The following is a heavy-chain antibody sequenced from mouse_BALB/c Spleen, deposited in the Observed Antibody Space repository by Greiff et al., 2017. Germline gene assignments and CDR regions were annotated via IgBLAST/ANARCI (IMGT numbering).Heavy chain of an antibody. V-gene: IGHV1S137*01. Sequence: QVQLKESGAELVRPGVSVKISCKGSGYTFTDYAMHWVKQSHAKSLEWIGVISTYYGDTSYNQKFKGKAKLTAVTSTSTAYMELSSLTNEDSAVYYCTRSLLRLRYYAMDYWGQGTSVTVSS. CDR2: ISTYYGDT. J-gene: IGHJ4*01. D-gene: IGHD1-2*01. CDR1: GYTFTDYA. CDR3: TRSLLRLRYYAMDY.